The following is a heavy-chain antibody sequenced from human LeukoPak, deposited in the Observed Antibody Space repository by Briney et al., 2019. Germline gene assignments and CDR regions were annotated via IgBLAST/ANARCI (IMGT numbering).Heavy chain of an antibody. CDR1: GFTFSSYG. V-gene: IGHV3-21*01. CDR3: ARQARTMIVVVMLDY. CDR2: ISSSSSYI. Sequence: GGSLRLSCAASGFTFSSYGMHWVRQAPGKGLEWVSSISSSSSYIYYADSVKGRFTISRDNAKNSLYLQMNSLRAEDTAVYYCARQARTMIVVVMLDYWGQGTLVTVSS. D-gene: IGHD3-22*01. J-gene: IGHJ4*02.